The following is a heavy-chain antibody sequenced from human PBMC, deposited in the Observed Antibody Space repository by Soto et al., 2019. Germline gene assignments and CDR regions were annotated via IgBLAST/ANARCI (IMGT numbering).Heavy chain of an antibody. CDR1: GFTFTTYA. CDR3: ARVSHSSSSRLRPCFDS. V-gene: IGHV3-23*01. Sequence: EVQLLESGGGLVQPGGSLRLSSAASGFTFTTYAMSWVRQAPGKGLEWVSTISANGGSTYYADSVKGRFTISRDNSKNTLYLQMNSLRAEDPAVYYCARVSHSSSSRLRPCFDSWGQGALVTVSS. J-gene: IGHJ4*02. D-gene: IGHD6-6*01. CDR2: ISANGGST.